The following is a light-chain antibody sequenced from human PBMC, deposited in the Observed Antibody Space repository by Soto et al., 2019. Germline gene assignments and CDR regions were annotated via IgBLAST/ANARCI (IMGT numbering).Light chain of an antibody. CDR3: QHYDNYQWT. CDR2: GAS. Sequence: EIVLTQSPGTLSLSPGERATLSCRASQSVSSNYLVWYQQRPGQALRLLIYGASSRATGIPDRFSGSGSGTEFTLTISSLQPDDSATYYCQHYDNYQWTFGQGTKVEIK. CDR1: QSVSSNY. V-gene: IGKV3-20*01. J-gene: IGKJ1*01.